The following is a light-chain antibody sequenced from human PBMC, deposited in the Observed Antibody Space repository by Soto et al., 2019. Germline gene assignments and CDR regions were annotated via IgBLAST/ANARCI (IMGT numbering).Light chain of an antibody. J-gene: IGKJ1*01. Sequence: MNQNRATLSVSAGESASLSFRSSQSVSSNLALYQQKPGQAPRLLIYGASTRVTCIPARFSGSGSGTDFSLTISSLEPEDFAVYHCQQYDDSMTFGQGTKVDI. CDR3: QQYDDSMT. CDR1: QSVSSN. V-gene: IGKV3-15*01. CDR2: GAS.